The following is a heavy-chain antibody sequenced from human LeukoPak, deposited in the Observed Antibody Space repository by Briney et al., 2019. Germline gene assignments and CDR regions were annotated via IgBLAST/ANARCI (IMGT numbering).Heavy chain of an antibody. V-gene: IGHV3-53*01. CDR1: GFTFSSYW. CDR3: ARESRRRIDY. Sequence: GGSLRLSCAASGFTFSSYWMSWVRQAPGKGLEWVSVIYTGGTTYYADSVKGRFTISRDNSKNILYLQMNSLRPEDTAVYYCARESRRRIDYWGQGTLVTVSS. D-gene: IGHD2-2*01. J-gene: IGHJ4*02. CDR2: IYTGGTT.